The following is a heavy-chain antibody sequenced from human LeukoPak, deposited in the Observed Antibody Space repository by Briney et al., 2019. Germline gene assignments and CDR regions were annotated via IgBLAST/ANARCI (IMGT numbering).Heavy chain of an antibody. CDR2: IYYSGST. J-gene: IGHJ3*02. Sequence: SETLSLTCTVSGGSISSYYWSWIRQPPGKGLEWIGSIYYSGSTYYNPSLKSRVTISVDTSKNQFSLKLSSATAADTAVYYCARKDGDIWGQGTMVTVSS. CDR1: GGSISSYY. CDR3: ARKDGDI. D-gene: IGHD5-24*01. V-gene: IGHV4-59*12.